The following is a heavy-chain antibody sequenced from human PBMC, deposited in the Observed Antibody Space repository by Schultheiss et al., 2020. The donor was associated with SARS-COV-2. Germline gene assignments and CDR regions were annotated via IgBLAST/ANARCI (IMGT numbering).Heavy chain of an antibody. V-gene: IGHV2-5*08. Sequence: TLSLTCTVSGGSVSSGSYYWSWIRQPPGKALDWLAFIYWDDDERYSPFLKNRLTITKDTSKNQVVLTMTNMDPVDTATYYCARRPLSVFAYWGQEALVTVSS. CDR2: IYWDDDE. CDR3: ARRPLSVFAY. D-gene: IGHD2/OR15-2a*01. CDR1: GGSVSSGSYY. J-gene: IGHJ4*02.